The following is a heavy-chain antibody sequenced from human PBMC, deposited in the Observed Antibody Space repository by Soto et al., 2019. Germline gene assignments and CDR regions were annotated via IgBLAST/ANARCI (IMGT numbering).Heavy chain of an antibody. V-gene: IGHV3-30-3*01. D-gene: IGHD2-15*01. CDR2: ISYDGSNK. CDR3: ARDRYCSGGSCYSDAFDI. J-gene: IGHJ3*02. CDR1: GFTFSSYA. Sequence: QVQLVESGGGVVQPGRSLRLSCAASGFTFSSYAMHWVRQAPGKGLEWVAVISYDGSNKYYADSVKGRFTISRDNSKNTPYLQMNSMRAEDTAVYYCARDRYCSGGSCYSDAFDIWGQGTMVTVSS.